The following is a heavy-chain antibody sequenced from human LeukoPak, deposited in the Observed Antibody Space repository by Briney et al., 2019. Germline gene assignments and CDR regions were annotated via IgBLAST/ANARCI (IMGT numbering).Heavy chain of an antibody. CDR2: INTDGSST. J-gene: IGHJ4*02. V-gene: IGHV3-74*01. CDR1: GFTFSSYW. Sequence: GGSLKLSCAASGFTFSSYWMHWVRQAPGKGLVWVSRINTDGSSTSYADSVKGRFTISRDNAKNTLYLQMNSLRAEDTAVYYCARVSSSSWWALDYWGQGTLVTVSS. CDR3: ARVSSSSWWALDY. D-gene: IGHD6-13*01.